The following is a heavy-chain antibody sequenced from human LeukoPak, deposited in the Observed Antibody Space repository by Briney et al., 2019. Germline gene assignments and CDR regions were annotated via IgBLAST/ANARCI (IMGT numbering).Heavy chain of an antibody. V-gene: IGHV1-69*04. CDR3: ATYYYGSGSYYSGY. J-gene: IGHJ4*02. CDR1: GGTFSSYA. Sequence: GSSVKVSCNASGGTFSSYAISWVRQAPGQGPEWMGRIIPILGIANYAQKFQGRVTITADNSTSTAYMELSSLRSEDTAVYYCATYYYGSGSYYSGYWGQGTLVTVSS. D-gene: IGHD3-10*01. CDR2: IIPILGIA.